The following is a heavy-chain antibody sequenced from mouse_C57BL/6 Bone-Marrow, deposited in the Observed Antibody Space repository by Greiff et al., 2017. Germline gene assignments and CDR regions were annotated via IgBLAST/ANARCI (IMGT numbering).Heavy chain of an antibody. D-gene: IGHD2-5*01. V-gene: IGHV14-4*01. J-gene: IGHJ2*01. CDR2: IDPENGDT. CDR3: TTPSYYSNDDYDY. Sequence: VQLQQSGAELVRPGASVKLSCTASGFNIKDDYMHWVKQRPEQGLEWIGWIDPENGDTEYASKFQGKATITADTSSNTAYLQLSSLTSEDTAVYYCTTPSYYSNDDYDYWGQGTTLTVSS. CDR1: GFNIKDDY.